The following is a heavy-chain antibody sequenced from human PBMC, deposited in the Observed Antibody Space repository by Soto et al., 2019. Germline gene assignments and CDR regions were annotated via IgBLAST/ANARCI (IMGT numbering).Heavy chain of an antibody. V-gene: IGHV4-39*01. CDR2: IYSGGNT. CDR1: GGSITSHHYY. CDR3: GSGPSTTWIDN. J-gene: IGHJ4*02. D-gene: IGHD2-2*01. Sequence: SETLSFTCTVSGGSITSHHYYWGWIRQPPGKGLEWIGSIYSGGNTYYNPSLRSRLTIFVDTAKNLISLKLSSVTAADSAIYYCGSGPSTTWIDNWGLGTQVTV.